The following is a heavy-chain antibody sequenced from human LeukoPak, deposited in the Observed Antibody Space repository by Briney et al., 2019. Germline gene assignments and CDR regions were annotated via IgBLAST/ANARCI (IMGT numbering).Heavy chain of an antibody. CDR1: GLTFSGFE. CDR2: IRGDGTLK. D-gene: IGHD5-24*01. Sequence: GGSLRLSCVGSGLTFSGFELNWVRQAPGKGLEWVSYIRGDGTLKTYGDSVKGRFTISRDDAKNSLYLQVNSLRVEDTAIYYCARRFRDWGQGTLVTVSS. CDR3: ARRFRD. V-gene: IGHV3-48*03. J-gene: IGHJ4*02.